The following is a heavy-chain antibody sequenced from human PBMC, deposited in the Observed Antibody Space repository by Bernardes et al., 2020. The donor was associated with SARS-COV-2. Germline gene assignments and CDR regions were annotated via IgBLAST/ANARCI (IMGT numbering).Heavy chain of an antibody. Sequence: GGSLRLSCEASGFIFSRSALHWVRQAPGKGLEWVAIISYAEITKYNADSVQGRFTISRDNSKNTLYLQMNSLRAEDAAVYYCARDLSRVVGMDVWGQGTTVTVSS. V-gene: IGHV3-30-3*01. J-gene: IGHJ6*02. CDR3: ARDLSRVVGMDV. D-gene: IGHD2-15*01. CDR2: ISYAEITK. CDR1: GFIFSRSA.